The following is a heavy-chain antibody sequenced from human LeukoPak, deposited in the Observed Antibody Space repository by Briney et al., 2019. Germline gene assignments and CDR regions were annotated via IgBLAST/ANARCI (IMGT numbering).Heavy chain of an antibody. V-gene: IGHV3-9*01. D-gene: IGHD2-2*01. CDR3: AKDMGRGNIVVVPGLISGFDY. J-gene: IGHJ4*02. CDR1: GVTFDDYA. Sequence: PGGSLRLSCAASGVTFDDYAMHWGPPAPGEGLGWGSGFCGISGSIGYADSVKGRFTISRDNAKNSLYLQMNSLRAEDTALYYCAKDMGRGNIVVVPGLISGFDYWGQGTLVTVSS. CDR2: FCGISGSI.